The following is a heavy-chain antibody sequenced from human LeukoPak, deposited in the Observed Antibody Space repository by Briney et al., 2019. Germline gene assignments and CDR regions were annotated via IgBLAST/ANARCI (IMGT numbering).Heavy chain of an antibody. CDR1: GGTFSSYA. J-gene: IGHJ5*02. D-gene: IGHD3-9*01. CDR3: ARDLFRYYDILTGYPLKCGFDP. Sequence: SVKVSCKASGGTFSSYAISRVRQAPGQGLEWMGGIIPIFGTANYAQKFQGRVTITADKSTSTAYMELSSLRSEDTAVYYCARDLFRYYDILTGYPLKCGFDPWGQGTLVTVSS. CDR2: IIPIFGTA. V-gene: IGHV1-69*06.